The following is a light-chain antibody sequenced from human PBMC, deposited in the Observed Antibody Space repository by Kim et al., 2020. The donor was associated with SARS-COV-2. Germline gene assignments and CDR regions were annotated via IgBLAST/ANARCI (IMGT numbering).Light chain of an antibody. Sequence: YELTQPPSVSVSPGQTASITCSGDKLGDKYACWYQQKPGQSPVLVIYQDTKRPSGIPERFSGSNSGNTATLTISETQAMDEADYYCQAWHSSTVVFGGGTQLTVL. V-gene: IGLV3-1*01. CDR3: QAWHSSTVV. CDR1: KLGDKY. CDR2: QDT. J-gene: IGLJ2*01.